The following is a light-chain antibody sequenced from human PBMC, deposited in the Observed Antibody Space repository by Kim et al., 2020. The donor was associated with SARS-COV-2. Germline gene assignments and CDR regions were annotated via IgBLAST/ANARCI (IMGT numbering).Light chain of an antibody. Sequence: DIVMTRSPDSLAVSLGERATINCKSSQSVLYSSNNKSYLAWYQQKPGQPPKLLIYWASTRESGVPDRFSGSGSGTDFTLTISSLQAEDVAVYYCQQYYSTLTFGGGTKVDIK. J-gene: IGKJ4*01. CDR2: WAS. CDR3: QQYYSTLT. V-gene: IGKV4-1*01. CDR1: QSVLYSSNNKSY.